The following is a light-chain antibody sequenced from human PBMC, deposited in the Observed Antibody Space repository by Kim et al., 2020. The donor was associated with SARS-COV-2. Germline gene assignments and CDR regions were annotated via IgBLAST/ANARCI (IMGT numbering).Light chain of an antibody. CDR1: HSVAGK. CDR3: QEYNNWPPLS. V-gene: IGKV3D-15*01. J-gene: IGKJ4*01. Sequence: DIVMTQSPATLSVSPGERATLSCRASHSVAGKLAWYQQKPGQAPRLLIYGASVRATGIPARFSGSGSGTEFTLTISSLQSEDFAVYYCQEYNNWPPLSFGGGTKVDIK. CDR2: GAS.